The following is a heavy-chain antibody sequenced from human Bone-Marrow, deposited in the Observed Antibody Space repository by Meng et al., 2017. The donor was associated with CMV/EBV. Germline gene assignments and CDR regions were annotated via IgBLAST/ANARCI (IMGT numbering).Heavy chain of an antibody. Sequence: GSLRLSCAVYGGSFSGYYWSWIRQPPGKGLEWIGEINHSGSTNYNPSLKSRVTISVDTSKNKFSLKLSSVTAADTAVYYCASSLAGDLGEAYYYYAMDVWGQGTTVTVSS. D-gene: IGHD7-27*01. V-gene: IGHV4-34*01. CDR3: ASSLAGDLGEAYYYYAMDV. CDR1: GGSFSGYY. CDR2: INHSGST. J-gene: IGHJ6*02.